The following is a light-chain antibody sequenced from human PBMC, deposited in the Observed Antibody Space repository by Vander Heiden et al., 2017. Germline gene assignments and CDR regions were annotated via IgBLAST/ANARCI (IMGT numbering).Light chain of an antibody. CDR2: GAS. CDR1: QSVRSTD. V-gene: IGKV3-20*01. CDR3: QQYGASPKT. Sequence: EIVLTQSPATLSLSPGERATLSCRAGQSVRSTDLAWYQQKPGQAPRLLIYGASIRATDIPDRFSGSGSGTDFTLTISRLEPEDFAVYYCQQYGASPKTFGQGTKVEIK. J-gene: IGKJ1*01.